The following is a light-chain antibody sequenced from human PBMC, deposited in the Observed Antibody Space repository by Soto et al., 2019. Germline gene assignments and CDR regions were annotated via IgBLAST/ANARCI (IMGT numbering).Light chain of an antibody. J-gene: IGKJ1*01. CDR3: QQYNNWPRT. V-gene: IGKV3D-15*01. CDR1: QSVSSN. Sequence: VMTQSPATLSVSPGERATLSCRASQSVSSNLAWYQQKPGQTPRLLVYGASTRATGIPARFSGSGSGTEFTLTISSLQSEDFAVYYCQQYNNWPRTFGQGTKVDIK. CDR2: GAS.